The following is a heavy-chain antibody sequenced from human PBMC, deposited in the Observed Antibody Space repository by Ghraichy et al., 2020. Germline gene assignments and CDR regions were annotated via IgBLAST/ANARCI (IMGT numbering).Heavy chain of an antibody. V-gene: IGHV4-4*07. CDR1: GGSISSYY. D-gene: IGHD3-22*01. Sequence: SQTLSLTCTVSGGSISSYYWSWIRQPAGKGLEWIGRIYTSGSTNYNPSLKSRVTMSVDTSKNQFSLKLSSVTAADTAVYYCARGRYYYDSSGFLLYDNWFDPWGQGTLVTVSS. CDR2: IYTSGST. CDR3: ARGRYYYDSSGFLLYDNWFDP. J-gene: IGHJ5*02.